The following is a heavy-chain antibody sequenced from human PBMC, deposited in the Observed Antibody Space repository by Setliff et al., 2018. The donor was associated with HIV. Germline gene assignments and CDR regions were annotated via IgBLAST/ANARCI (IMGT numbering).Heavy chain of an antibody. V-gene: IGHV3-11*04. CDR1: GFTFSDYY. CDR3: ARRGRYCSGGSCLLGGMDV. Sequence: RLSCAASGFTFSDYYMSWIRQAPGKGLEWVSYISSSGSTIYYADSVKGRFTISRDNAKNSLYPQMNSLRAEDTAVYYCARRGRYCSGGSCLLGGMDVWGQGTTVTVSS. CDR2: ISSSGSTI. D-gene: IGHD2-15*01. J-gene: IGHJ6*02.